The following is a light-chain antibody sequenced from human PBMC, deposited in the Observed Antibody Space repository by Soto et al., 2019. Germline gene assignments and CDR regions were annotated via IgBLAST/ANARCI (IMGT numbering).Light chain of an antibody. CDR3: TSYVGSNIWV. CDR1: SSDVGAYKY. J-gene: IGLJ3*02. V-gene: IGLV2-8*01. Sequence: QSVLTQPPSASGSPGQSVTISCTVTSSDVGAYKYVSWYQQYPGKAPKLMIYEVSKRPSGVPDRFSGSKSGNTASLTVSGLQAEDEADYYCTSYVGSNIWVFGGGTKLTVL. CDR2: EVS.